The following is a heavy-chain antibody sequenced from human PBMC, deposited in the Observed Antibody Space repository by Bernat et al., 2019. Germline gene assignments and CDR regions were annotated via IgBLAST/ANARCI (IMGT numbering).Heavy chain of an antibody. V-gene: IGHV3-23*01. CDR2: FSGSCRGT. CDR3: AKDLLTGTTGAFFAS. J-gene: IGHJ5*02. CDR1: GFTFSDYA. Sequence: EVQLLESGGGLVQPGGSLRLSCAASGFTFSDYAMSWVRQAPGTGLEWISGFSGSCRGTYYADSVKGQFTIARDNSKNTLYLQMNRLRDEDTAVYYGAKDLLTGTTGAFFASWGQGALVAVS. D-gene: IGHD1-7*01.